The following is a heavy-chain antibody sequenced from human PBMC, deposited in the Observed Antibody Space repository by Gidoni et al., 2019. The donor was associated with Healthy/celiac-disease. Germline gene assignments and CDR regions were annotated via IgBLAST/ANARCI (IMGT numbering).Heavy chain of an antibody. CDR3: YIRGWFGELTYFDY. D-gene: IGHD3-10*01. V-gene: IGHV3-15*01. J-gene: IGHJ4*02. CDR1: GFTFSNAW. CDR2: IKSKTDGGTT. Sequence: EVQLVESGGGLVKPGGSLRLSCAASGFTFSNAWMSWVRQAPGKGLEWVGRIKSKTDGGTTDYAAPVKGRFTISRDDSKNTLYLQMNSLKTEDTAVYYCYIRGWFGELTYFDYWGQGTLVTVSS.